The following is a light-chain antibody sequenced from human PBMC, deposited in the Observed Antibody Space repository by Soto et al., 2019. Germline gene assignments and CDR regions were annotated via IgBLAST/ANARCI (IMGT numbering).Light chain of an antibody. CDR3: SSYAGSNNFV. Sequence: QSALTQPPSASGSPGQSVTISCTGTSSDVGGYNYVSWHQQHPGKAPKLMIYEVNKRPSGVPDRFSGSKSDNTASLTVSGLQAEDEADYYCSSYAGSNNFVFGTGTKLTVL. J-gene: IGLJ1*01. CDR2: EVN. V-gene: IGLV2-8*01. CDR1: SSDVGGYNY.